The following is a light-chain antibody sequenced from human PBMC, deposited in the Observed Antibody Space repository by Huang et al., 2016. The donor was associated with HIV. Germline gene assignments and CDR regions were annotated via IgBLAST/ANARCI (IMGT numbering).Light chain of an antibody. CDR3: QQYYSTPT. CDR1: QGIGNS. J-gene: IGKJ1*01. V-gene: IGKV1-NL1*01. CDR2: TTS. Sequence: DIQMTQSPSSLSPSVGDRVTITCRASQGIGNSLAWYQQKPGKAPKLLLHTTSTLESGVPARFSGSGSGTDYTLTISSLQPEDFATYYCQQYYSTPTFGQGTKVEIK.